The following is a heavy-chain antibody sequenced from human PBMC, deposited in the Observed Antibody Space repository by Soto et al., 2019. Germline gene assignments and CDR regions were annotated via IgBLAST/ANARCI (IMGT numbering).Heavy chain of an antibody. Sequence: QLQESGPGLVKPAETLSLTCTVSGGSVSSGNYYWSWIRQPPGKGLDWIGYIYYTGRTNYNPPLKSRVTLSLATSKKQFSLKLDSVTAADTAIYYWAGMPVTTKDCLDPWGQGTLVVVSS. CDR2: IYYTGRT. V-gene: IGHV4-61*01. D-gene: IGHD3-22*01. CDR1: GGSVSSGNYY. J-gene: IGHJ5*02. CDR3: AGMPVTTKDCLDP.